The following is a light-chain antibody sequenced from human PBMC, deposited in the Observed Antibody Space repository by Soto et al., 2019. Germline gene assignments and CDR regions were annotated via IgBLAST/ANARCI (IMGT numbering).Light chain of an antibody. CDR1: QDITKH. Sequence: DIQMTQFPSSLSASVGDTVTITCQASQDITKHLNWNQHKPGKAPNLPIYAASHLETGVPSRFTGSGSGTYFTLTISSLQSEDIATYYCQKYDGVPQFGPGTRVDF. CDR2: AAS. CDR3: QKYDGVPQ. V-gene: IGKV1-33*01. J-gene: IGKJ3*01.